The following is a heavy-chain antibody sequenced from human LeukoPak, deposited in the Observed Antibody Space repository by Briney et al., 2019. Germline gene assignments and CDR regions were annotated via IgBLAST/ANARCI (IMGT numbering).Heavy chain of an antibody. V-gene: IGHV1-69*01. CDR2: IIPIFGTA. CDR1: GGTFSSYA. CDR3: ATTPRVTIFGVVIWWFDP. J-gene: IGHJ5*02. D-gene: IGHD3-3*01. Sequence: SVKVSCKASGGTFSSYAISWVRQAPGQGLEWMGGIIPIFGTANYAQKFRGRVTITADESTSTAYMELSSLRSEDTAVYYCATTPRVTIFGVVIWWFDPWGQGTLVTVSS.